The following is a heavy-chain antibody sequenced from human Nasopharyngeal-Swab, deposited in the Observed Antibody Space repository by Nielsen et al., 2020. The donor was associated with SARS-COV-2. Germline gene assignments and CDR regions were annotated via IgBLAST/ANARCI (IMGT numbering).Heavy chain of an antibody. CDR3: ATGDRASDY. D-gene: IGHD1-1*01. Sequence: GASLRLYCAASGFTFSDYYMSWIRQAPGKGQEWVSYISSSGSTIYYADSVKGRFTISRDNAKNSLYLQMNSLRSEDTAVYYCATGDRASDYWGQGTLVTVSS. CDR2: ISSSGSTI. J-gene: IGHJ4*02. CDR1: GFTFSDYY. V-gene: IGHV3-11*04.